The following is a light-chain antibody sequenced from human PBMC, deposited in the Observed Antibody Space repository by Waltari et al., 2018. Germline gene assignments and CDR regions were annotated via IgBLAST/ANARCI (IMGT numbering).Light chain of an antibody. Sequence: QSALTQPPSASGSPGQSVTISCTGTSSDVGGYNYVSSYQQHPGKAPKLMIYEVTHRPSGVPVRFSGSKAGNTASLTVSGLQAEDEADYYCSSYAGSNKGVFGGGTKLTVL. CDR3: SSYAGSNKGV. CDR1: SSDVGGYNY. CDR2: EVT. V-gene: IGLV2-8*01. J-gene: IGLJ2*01.